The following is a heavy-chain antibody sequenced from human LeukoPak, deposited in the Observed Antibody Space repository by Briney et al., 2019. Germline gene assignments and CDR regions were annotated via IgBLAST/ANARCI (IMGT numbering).Heavy chain of an antibody. CDR2: IYYSGST. CDR1: GGSITSY. Sequence: SETLSLTCTVSGGSITSYWSWIRQPPGKGLEWIGYIYYSGSTNYNPSLKSRVTMSIDTSKNQFSLKLSSVTAADTAVYYCARSIFGVVTDDAFDIWGQGTMVTVSS. V-gene: IGHV4-59*12. CDR3: ARSIFGVVTDDAFDI. D-gene: IGHD3-3*01. J-gene: IGHJ3*02.